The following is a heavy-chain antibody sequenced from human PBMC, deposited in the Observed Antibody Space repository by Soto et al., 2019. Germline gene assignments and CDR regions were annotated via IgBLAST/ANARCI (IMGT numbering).Heavy chain of an antibody. CDR2: ISAYNGNT. D-gene: IGHD2-2*01. CDR3: ARGGVGCSSTHVPCFYYYGMDV. CDR1: GYTFTSYG. V-gene: IGHV1-18*01. J-gene: IGHJ6*02. Sequence: GASVKVSCKVSGYTFTSYGISWVRQAPGQGLEWMGWISAYNGNTNYAQKLQGRVTRTTDTSTSTAYMELRSLRSDDTAVYYCARGGVGCSSTHVPCFYYYGMDVWGQGTTVTVSS.